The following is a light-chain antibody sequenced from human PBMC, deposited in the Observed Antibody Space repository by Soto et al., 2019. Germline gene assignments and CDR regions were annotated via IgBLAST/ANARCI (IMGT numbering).Light chain of an antibody. CDR2: EGS. CDR3: SSFARGSTVV. CDR1: SSDVGSYNL. J-gene: IGLJ3*02. V-gene: IGLV2-23*01. Sequence: QSALTQPASVSGSPGQSITISCTGTSSDVGSYNLVSWYQQHPGNAPKHMIYEGSKRPSGVSNRFFGSKSGNTASLTISGLQAEDGAVFYGSSFARGSTVVFGGGTKGTVL.